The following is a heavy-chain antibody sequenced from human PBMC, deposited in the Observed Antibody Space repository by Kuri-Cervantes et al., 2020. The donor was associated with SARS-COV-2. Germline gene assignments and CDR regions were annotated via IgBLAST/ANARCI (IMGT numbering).Heavy chain of an antibody. J-gene: IGHJ3*02. D-gene: IGHD1-1*01. Sequence: GESLKISCNGSAYYLSNHCIAWVRHMSGEGLEWMAIIFPGDSESRCSPSFEGQVTISAAKSIGTAYPQWSGLRASDTAIHYCARQARDPLERRVSFDIWGQGTMVTVSS. CDR2: IFPGDSES. CDR1: AYYLSNHC. V-gene: IGHV5-51*01. CDR3: ARQARDPLERRVSFDI.